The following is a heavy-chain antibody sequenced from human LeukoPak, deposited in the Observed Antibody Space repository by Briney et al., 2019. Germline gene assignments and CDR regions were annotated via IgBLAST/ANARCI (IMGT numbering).Heavy chain of an antibody. CDR1: GYTFTDYY. Sequence: ASVKVSCNTSGYTFTDYYIHRVRQAPGQGLEWMGWINPNSGETNSAQKFQGRVTMTGDTSISTAYMELRRVTSDDTAVYYCARDRDYSNTERGFDYWGQGTLVTVSS. CDR3: ARDRDYSNTERGFDY. CDR2: INPNSGET. D-gene: IGHD4-11*01. J-gene: IGHJ4*02. V-gene: IGHV1-2*02.